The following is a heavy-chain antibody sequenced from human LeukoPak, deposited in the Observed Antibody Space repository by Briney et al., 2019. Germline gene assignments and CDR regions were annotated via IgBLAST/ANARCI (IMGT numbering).Heavy chain of an antibody. CDR1: GYSFTGNH. CDR3: VRDQGVQGPGCAFDF. CDR2: IDTSSGRQ. Sequence: ASVRVSCKTSGYSFTGNHMHWVRQAPGQGLEYMGHIDTSSGRQSIPQKFQGWVTMTRDTSISTAYMESTRLTSDDTAVYYCVRDQGVQGPGCAFDFWGQGTMVTVSS. D-gene: IGHD3-10*01. J-gene: IGHJ3*01. V-gene: IGHV1-2*04.